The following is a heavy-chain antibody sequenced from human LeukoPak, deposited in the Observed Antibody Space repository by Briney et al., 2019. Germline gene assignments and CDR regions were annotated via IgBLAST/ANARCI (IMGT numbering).Heavy chain of an antibody. D-gene: IGHD4/OR15-4a*01. J-gene: IGHJ4*01. Sequence: SETLSLTCTVSGASISNSYWSWIRQPAGEGLEWIGRIYNSGGTNYNPSLKSRVTMSVDTSRNQFSLKMISMNAADTAVYYCAKVFYGGYGARIDYWGHGILVTVSS. CDR2: IYNSGGT. CDR1: GASISNSY. CDR3: AKVFYGGYGARIDY. V-gene: IGHV4-4*07.